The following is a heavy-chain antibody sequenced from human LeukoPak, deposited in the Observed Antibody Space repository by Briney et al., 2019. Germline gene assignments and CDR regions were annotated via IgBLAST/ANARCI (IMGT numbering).Heavy chain of an antibody. Sequence: SETLSLTCTVSGYSISSGYYWGWIRQPAGKGLEWIGRISSSGSTNYNPSLKSRVTISVDTSKNQFSLKLSSVTAADTAVYYCARPCFRGVIHGLGYWGQGTLVTVSS. CDR3: ARPCFRGVIHGLGY. J-gene: IGHJ4*02. CDR2: ISSSGST. D-gene: IGHD3-10*01. CDR1: GYSISSGYY. V-gene: IGHV4-38-2*02.